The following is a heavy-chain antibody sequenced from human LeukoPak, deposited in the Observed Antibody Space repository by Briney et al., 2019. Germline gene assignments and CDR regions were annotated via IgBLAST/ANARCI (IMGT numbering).Heavy chain of an antibody. CDR1: GFTFSSYS. Sequence: GGSLRLSCAASGFTFSSYSMNWVRQAPGKGLEWVSSISSSSSYLYYEDLVKGRFTISRDNDKNSLFLQMNRLRAEDTADYYCARGKVYYSDYWGQGTLVTVSS. V-gene: IGHV3-21*01. CDR3: ARGKVYYSDY. D-gene: IGHD3-16*01. CDR2: ISSSSSYL. J-gene: IGHJ4*02.